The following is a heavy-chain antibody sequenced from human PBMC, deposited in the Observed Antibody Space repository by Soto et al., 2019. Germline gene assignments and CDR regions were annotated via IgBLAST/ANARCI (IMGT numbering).Heavy chain of an antibody. Sequence: EVQLLESGGGLVQPGGSLRLSCAASGFTVSSYAMSWVRQAPGKGLEWVSVISGSGSTYSADSVKGRFTISRDSSKNTVYLQMNSLRAEDTAVYYCAKALLFAFATVYYMDAWGRGTTVTVSS. J-gene: IGHJ6*03. CDR2: ISGSGST. CDR3: AKALLFAFATVYYMDA. V-gene: IGHV3-23*01. CDR1: GFTVSSYA. D-gene: IGHD4-4*01.